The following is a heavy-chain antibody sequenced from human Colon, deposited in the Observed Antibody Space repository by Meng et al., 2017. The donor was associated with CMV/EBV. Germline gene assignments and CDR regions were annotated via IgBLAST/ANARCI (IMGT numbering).Heavy chain of an antibody. CDR2: ISHDGAKK. CDR3: ARASNSSFDP. Sequence: GESLKISCAASGFTFSAYPIHWVRQAPGKGLEWVAIISHDGAKKYYAESVKGRFTISRDNSQNTVNVQMNSLRGDDTAVYYCARASNSSFDPWGQGTLVTVS. CDR1: GFTFSAYP. D-gene: IGHD4-11*01. V-gene: IGHV3-30*04. J-gene: IGHJ5*02.